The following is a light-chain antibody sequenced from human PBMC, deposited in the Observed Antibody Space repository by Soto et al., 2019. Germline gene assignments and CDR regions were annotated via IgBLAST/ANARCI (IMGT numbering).Light chain of an antibody. Sequence: DIQMAQSPSTLSASVGDRVTITCRASQSISSWLAWYRQKPGKAPKLLIYDASSWESGVPSRFSGSGSGTEFTLTISSLQPDDFATYYCQHYDSYPWTFGQGTKVDI. J-gene: IGKJ1*01. CDR2: DAS. CDR3: QHYDSYPWT. CDR1: QSISSW. V-gene: IGKV1-5*01.